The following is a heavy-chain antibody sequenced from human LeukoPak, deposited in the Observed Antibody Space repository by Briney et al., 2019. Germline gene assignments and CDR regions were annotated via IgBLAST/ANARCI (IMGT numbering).Heavy chain of an antibody. V-gene: IGHV3-21*01. CDR2: ISSSSSYI. J-gene: IGHJ5*02. D-gene: IGHD6-13*01. CDR1: GFTFSSYS. Sequence: PGGSLRLSCAASGFTFSSYSTNWVRQAPGKGLEWVSSISSSSSYIYYADSVKGRFTISRDNAKNSLYLQMNSLRAEDTAVYYCARDYDSSSWYEGSWFDPWGQGTLVTVSS. CDR3: ARDYDSSSWYEGSWFDP.